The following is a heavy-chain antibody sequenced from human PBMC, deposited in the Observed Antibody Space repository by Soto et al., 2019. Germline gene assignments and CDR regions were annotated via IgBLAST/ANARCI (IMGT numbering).Heavy chain of an antibody. CDR2: ISSSGTSA. CDR3: ARDRGAVTGEYFDY. J-gene: IGHJ4*02. Sequence: QVHLEESGGGLVKPGGSLRLSCAASGFTFSAVYMSWIRQAPNKGLEYISYISSSGTSANYADSVKGRFTISRDNAKNSLYLQMTSLRAEDRAVYYCARDRGAVTGEYFDYWGQGALVTVSS. CDR1: GFTFSAVY. D-gene: IGHD6-19*01. V-gene: IGHV3-11*05.